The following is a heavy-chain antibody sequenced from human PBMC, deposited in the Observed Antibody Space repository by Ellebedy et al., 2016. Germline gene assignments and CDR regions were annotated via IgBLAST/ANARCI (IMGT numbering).Heavy chain of an antibody. D-gene: IGHD3-16*01. Sequence: SETLSLTCTVSGGSISSGDYYWSWIRQPPGKGLEWIGYIYYSGSTYYNPSLKSRVTISVDTSKNQFSLNLTSVTAADTAVYYCVRGGEGRFQPFQSWGQGTLVTVSS. J-gene: IGHJ5*02. CDR3: VRGGEGRFQPFQS. CDR1: GGSISSGDYY. V-gene: IGHV4-30-4*02. CDR2: IYYSGST.